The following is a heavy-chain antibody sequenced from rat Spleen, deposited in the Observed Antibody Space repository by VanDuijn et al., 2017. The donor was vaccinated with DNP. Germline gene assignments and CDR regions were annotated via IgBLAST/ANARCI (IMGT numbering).Heavy chain of an antibody. V-gene: IGHV5S11*01. CDR3: AIANGAY. D-gene: IGHD4-1*01. J-gene: IGHJ3*01. CDR2: ISPSGGST. Sequence: EAQLVESGGGLVQPGRSLKLSCAASGFTFSDYYMAWVRQAPTKGLEWVTSISPSGGSTYYRDSVKGRFTISRETTKSTLYLQMDSLRSEETATYYCAIANGAYWGQGTLVTVSS. CDR1: GFTFSDYY.